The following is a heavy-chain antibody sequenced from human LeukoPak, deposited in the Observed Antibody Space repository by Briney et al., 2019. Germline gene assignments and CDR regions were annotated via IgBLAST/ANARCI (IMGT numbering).Heavy chain of an antibody. CDR2: INTDGTAT. D-gene: IGHD1-14*01. V-gene: IGHV3-74*01. J-gene: IGHJ4*02. CDR3: VRDSNPSFDY. CDR1: GLTLSSYW. Sequence: GSLRLSCAASGLTLSSYWMHWVRQAPGKGLVWVSHINTDGTATTYADSVKGRFTISRDNAKNTLYLQMTSLRAEDSAVYCCVRDSNPSFDYWGQGALVTVSS.